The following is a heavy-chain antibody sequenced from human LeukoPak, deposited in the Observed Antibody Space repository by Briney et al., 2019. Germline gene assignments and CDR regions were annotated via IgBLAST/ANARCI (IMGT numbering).Heavy chain of an antibody. CDR2: IYSGGST. CDR1: GFTVSSNY. CDR3: ARERWFGDYFDY. D-gene: IGHD3-16*01. Sequence: GGSLRPSCAASGFTVSSNYVSWVRQAPGKGLEWVSVIYSGGSTYYADSVKGRFTISRDNSKSTLYLQMNSLRAEDTAVYYCARERWFGDYFDYWGQGTLVTVSS. J-gene: IGHJ4*02. V-gene: IGHV3-66*01.